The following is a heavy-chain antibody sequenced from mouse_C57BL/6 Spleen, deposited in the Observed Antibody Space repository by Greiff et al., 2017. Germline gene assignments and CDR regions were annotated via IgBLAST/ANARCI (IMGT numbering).Heavy chain of an antibody. CDR2: IHPNSGST. D-gene: IGHD4-1*01. CDR1: GYTFTSYW. V-gene: IGHV1-64*01. Sequence: QVQLQQPGAELVKPGASVKLSCKASGYTFTSYWMHWVKQRPGQGLEWIGMIHPNSGSTNYNEKFKSKATLTVDKSSSTAYMQLSSLTSEDSAVYYCSRGERTGPPPAFDYWGQGTTLTVSS. J-gene: IGHJ2*01. CDR3: SRGERTGPPPAFDY.